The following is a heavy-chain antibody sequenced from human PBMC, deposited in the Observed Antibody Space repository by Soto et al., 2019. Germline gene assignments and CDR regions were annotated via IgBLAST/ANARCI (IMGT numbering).Heavy chain of an antibody. J-gene: IGHJ4*02. CDR1: GFTFSSYA. D-gene: IGHD4-17*01. V-gene: IGHV3-23*01. Sequence: GALRLSCAASGFTFSSYAMSWVRQAPGKGLEWVSAISGSGGSTYYADSVKGRFTISRDNSKNTLYLQMNSLRAEDTAVYYCAKDNGFYGGNSPNDYWGQGTLVTVSS. CDR3: AKDNGFYGGNSPNDY. CDR2: ISGSGGST.